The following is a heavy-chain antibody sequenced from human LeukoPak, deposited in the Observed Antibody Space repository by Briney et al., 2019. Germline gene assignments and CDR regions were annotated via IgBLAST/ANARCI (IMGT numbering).Heavy chain of an antibody. CDR1: GGSISSYY. CDR3: ARSEEFGGYFDY. Sequence: SETLSLTCTVSGGSISSYYWSWIRQPPGKGLEWIGYIYYSGSTNYNPSLKSRVTLSVDTSKNQFSLKLSSVTAADTAVYYCARSEEFGGYFDYWGQGTLVTVSS. D-gene: IGHD3-16*01. V-gene: IGHV4-59*01. J-gene: IGHJ4*02. CDR2: IYYSGST.